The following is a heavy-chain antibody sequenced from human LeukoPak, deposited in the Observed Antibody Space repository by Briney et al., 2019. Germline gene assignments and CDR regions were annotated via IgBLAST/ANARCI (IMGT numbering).Heavy chain of an antibody. J-gene: IGHJ4*02. CDR1: GFSLNTNGVG. Sequence: SGPTLVNPTQTLTLTCAFSGFSLNTNGVGVGWIRQPPGKALECLALINWDDDKRYSPSLRSRLTITKDTSKNQVVLTMTNMVPVDTATYYCAHLTTVIASFDYWGQGTLVTVSS. CDR3: AHLTTVIASFDY. D-gene: IGHD4-17*01. V-gene: IGHV2-5*02. CDR2: INWDDDK.